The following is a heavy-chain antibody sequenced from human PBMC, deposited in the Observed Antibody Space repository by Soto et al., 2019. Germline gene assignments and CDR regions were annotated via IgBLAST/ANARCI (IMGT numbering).Heavy chain of an antibody. CDR1: GGTFSSYA. J-gene: IGHJ6*02. Sequence: QVQLVQSGAEVKKPGSSVKVSCKASGGTFSSYAISWVRQAPGQGLEWMGGIIPIFGTANYAQKFQGRVTSTADESTSTAYMELSSLRSEDTAVYYCARDKEVRGWGGYGMDVWGQGTTVTVSS. CDR2: IIPIFGTA. CDR3: ARDKEVRGWGGYGMDV. D-gene: IGHD3-10*01. V-gene: IGHV1-69*01.